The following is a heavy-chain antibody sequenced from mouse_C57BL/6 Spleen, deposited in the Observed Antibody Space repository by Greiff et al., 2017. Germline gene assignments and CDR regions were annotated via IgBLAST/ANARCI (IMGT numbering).Heavy chain of an antibody. J-gene: IGHJ4*01. V-gene: IGHV1-59*01. CDR2: IDPSDSYT. D-gene: IGHD1-1*02. Sequence: VQLQQPGAELVRPGTSVKLSCKASGYTFTSYWMHWVKQRPGQGLEWIGVIDPSDSYTNYNQKFKGKATLTVDTSSSTAYMQLSSLTSEDSAVYYCARSGVATRAMDYWGQGTSVTVSS. CDR3: ARSGVATRAMDY. CDR1: GYTFTSYW.